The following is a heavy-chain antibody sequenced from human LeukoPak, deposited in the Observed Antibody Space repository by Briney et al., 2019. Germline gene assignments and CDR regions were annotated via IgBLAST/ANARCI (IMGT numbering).Heavy chain of an antibody. CDR2: ISSSGSTI. D-gene: IGHD4-23*01. Sequence: GGSLRLSCAASGFTFSSYEMNWVRQAPGKGLEWVSYISSSGSTIYYADSVKGRFTISRDNAKNSLYLQMNSLRAEDTAVYYCARSTTVVTVEYFQHWGQGTLVTVSP. J-gene: IGHJ1*01. CDR3: ARSTTVVTVEYFQH. CDR1: GFTFSSYE. V-gene: IGHV3-48*03.